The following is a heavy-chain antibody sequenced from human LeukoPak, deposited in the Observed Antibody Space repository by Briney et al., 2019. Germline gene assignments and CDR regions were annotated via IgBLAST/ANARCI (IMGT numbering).Heavy chain of an antibody. D-gene: IGHD3-10*01. CDR2: IYYSGST. Sequence: PSETLSLTCTVSGVSISSYYWSWIRQPPGKGLEWIGYIYYSGSTNYNPSLKSRVTISVDTSKNQFSLKLSSVTAADTAVYYCARVCPPSMVRGVITFCYYMDVWGKGTTVTVSS. V-gene: IGHV4-59*01. CDR3: ARVCPPSMVRGVITFCYYMDV. CDR1: GVSISSYY. J-gene: IGHJ6*03.